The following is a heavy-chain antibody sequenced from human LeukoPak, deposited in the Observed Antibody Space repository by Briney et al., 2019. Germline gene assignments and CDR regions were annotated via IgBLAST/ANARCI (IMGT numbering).Heavy chain of an antibody. CDR3: APQTMILVL. D-gene: IGHD3-22*01. CDR1: GFTFSTHW. Sequence: HPGGSLRLSCVASGFTFSTHWVSWVRQAPGKGLEWVANIKEDGSTTDYVDSVKGRFTISRDNAKNSVFLQTNSLRAEDTAVYYCAPQTMILVLGGQGTLVTVSS. CDR2: IKEDGSTT. J-gene: IGHJ4*02. V-gene: IGHV3-7*01.